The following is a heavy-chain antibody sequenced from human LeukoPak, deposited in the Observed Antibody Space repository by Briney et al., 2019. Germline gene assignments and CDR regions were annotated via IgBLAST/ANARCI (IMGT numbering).Heavy chain of an antibody. CDR2: INPNSGGT. CDR3: ASNRGGNYYASGTAFDY. J-gene: IGHJ4*02. D-gene: IGHD3-10*01. V-gene: IGHV1-2*02. Sequence: RASVKVSCKASGYTFTSYGISWVRQAPGQGLEWMGWINPNSGGTNYAQKFQGRVTMTRDTSISTAYMELSSLRSDDTAMYYCASNRGGNYYASGTAFDYWGQGTLVTVSS. CDR1: GYTFTSYG.